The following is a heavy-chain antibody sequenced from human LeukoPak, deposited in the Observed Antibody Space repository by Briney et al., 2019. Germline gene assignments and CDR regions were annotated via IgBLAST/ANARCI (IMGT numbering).Heavy chain of an antibody. CDR1: GGTFSSYA. D-gene: IGHD3-22*01. CDR2: IIPIFGTA. J-gene: IGHJ6*03. CDR3: ARGDSSGYPNYYYYYMDV. Sequence: SVKVSCKASGGTFSSYAISWVRQAPGQGLEWMGGIIPIFGTANYAQKFQGRVTITTDESTSTAYMELSRLRSEDTAVYYCARGDSSGYPNYYYYYMDVWGKGTTVTVSS. V-gene: IGHV1-69*05.